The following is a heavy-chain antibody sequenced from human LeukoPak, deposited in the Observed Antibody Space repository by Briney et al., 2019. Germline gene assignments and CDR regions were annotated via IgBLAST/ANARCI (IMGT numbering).Heavy chain of an antibody. D-gene: IGHD6-13*01. V-gene: IGHV3-30*02. CDR2: IRYDGSNK. CDR1: GFTFSSYG. CDR3: VKDRIAAAVNTPFDY. Sequence: GGSLRLSCAASGFTFSSYGMHWVRQAPGKGLEWVAFIRYDGSNKYYADSVKGRFTISRDNSKNTLYLQMNSLRAEDTAVYYCVKDRIAAAVNTPFDYWGQGTLVTVSS. J-gene: IGHJ4*02.